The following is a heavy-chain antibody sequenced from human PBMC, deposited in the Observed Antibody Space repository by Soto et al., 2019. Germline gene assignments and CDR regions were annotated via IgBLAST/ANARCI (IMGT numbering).Heavy chain of an antibody. J-gene: IGHJ4*02. V-gene: IGHV3-30-3*01. CDR3: ARGLISMIMMTYY. D-gene: IGHD3-22*01. CDR1: GFTLSTYA. Sequence: QVQLVESGGGVVQPGRSLRLSCAASGFTLSTYAMHWVRQAPGKGLEWVAAISYDGTTKYYADSVRGRFTISTDTSKNTLYLQLNSLRPEDTAVYFCARGLISMIMMTYYWGQGTLVSVSS. CDR2: ISYDGTTK.